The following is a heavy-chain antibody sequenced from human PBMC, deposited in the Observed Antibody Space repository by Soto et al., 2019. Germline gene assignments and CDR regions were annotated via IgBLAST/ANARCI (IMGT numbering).Heavy chain of an antibody. CDR3: ARGIKNYYGMDV. CDR1: GFTFSSYW. V-gene: IGHV3-74*01. Sequence: EVQVVESGGGLVQPGGSLRLSCAASGFTFSSYWMHWVRQVPGKGLVWVSRLNSDGSTTNYADSVEGRFTIFRDNARNTLSLQMNSLRADDTAVYYCARGIKNYYGMDVWGQGTTVTVSS. J-gene: IGHJ6*02. D-gene: IGHD2-21*01. CDR2: LNSDGSTT.